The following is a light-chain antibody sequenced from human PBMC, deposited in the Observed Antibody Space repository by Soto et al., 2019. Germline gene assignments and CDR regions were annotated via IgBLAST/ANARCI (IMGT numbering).Light chain of an antibody. Sequence: DIQMTQSPSTLSASVGDRVTITCRASQSISSWLAWYQQKPGKAPKLLIYKASSLESGVPSRFSGSGSGTEFTLTISSLQPDDYETYYCQKRYTFGQGTKLEIK. CDR1: QSISSW. V-gene: IGKV1-5*03. CDR3: QKRYT. CDR2: KAS. J-gene: IGKJ2*01.